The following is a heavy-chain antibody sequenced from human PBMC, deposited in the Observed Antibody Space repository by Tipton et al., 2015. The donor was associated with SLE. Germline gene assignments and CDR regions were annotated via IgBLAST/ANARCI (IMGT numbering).Heavy chain of an antibody. CDR1: GFIVSNDY. J-gene: IGHJ4*02. CDR2: IYSRGDT. D-gene: IGHD2-21*01. Sequence: SLRLSCAASGFIVSNDYMSWVRQVPGKGLECISSIYSRGDTYYADSVRGRFTISRDNSKNTLSLQLNTLRADDTAIYYCAKDRYCGGGTCFASYFDLWGQGTPVTVSS. V-gene: IGHV3-53*01. CDR3: AKDRYCGGGTCFASYFDL.